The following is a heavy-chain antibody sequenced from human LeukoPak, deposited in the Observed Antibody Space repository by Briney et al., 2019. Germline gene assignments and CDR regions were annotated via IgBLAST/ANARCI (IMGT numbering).Heavy chain of an antibody. D-gene: IGHD3-10*01. CDR3: ARIRSRFIMAFDI. Sequence: GGSLRLSCAASGFTFSSYWMSLVRQAPGKGLEWVANIKQDGSEKYYVDSVKGRFTISRDNAKNSLYLQMNSLRAEDTAVYYCARIRSRFIMAFDIWGQGTMVTVSS. CDR2: IKQDGSEK. J-gene: IGHJ3*02. CDR1: GFTFSSYW. V-gene: IGHV3-7*01.